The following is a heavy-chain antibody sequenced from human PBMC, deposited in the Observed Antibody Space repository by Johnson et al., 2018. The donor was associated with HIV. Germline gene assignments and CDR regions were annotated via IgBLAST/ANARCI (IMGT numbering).Heavy chain of an antibody. V-gene: IGHV3-23*04. D-gene: IGHD3-22*01. CDR3: AKGTYYYDSSGYNDAFDM. Sequence: EMQLVESGGGLVQPGRSLRLSCTASGFTFGDYAMSWFRQAPGKGLEWVSGISGSGGSRNYADSVKGRFTISRDNSKNTLYLQMNSLRAEDTAVYYCAKGTYYYDSSGYNDAFDMWGQGTMVTVSS. J-gene: IGHJ3*02. CDR2: ISGSGGSR. CDR1: GFTFGDYA.